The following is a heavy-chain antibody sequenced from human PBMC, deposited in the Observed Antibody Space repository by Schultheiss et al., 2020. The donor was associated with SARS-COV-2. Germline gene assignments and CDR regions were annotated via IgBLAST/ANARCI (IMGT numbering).Heavy chain of an antibody. Sequence: SETLSLTCTVSGGSISSSSYYWGWIRQPPGKGLEWIGSIYYSGSTYYNPSLKSRVTISVDTSKNQFSLKLSSVTAADTAVYYCARRGNIVVVVAANDAFDFWGQGTMVTVSS. J-gene: IGHJ3*01. CDR1: GGSISSSSYY. CDR3: ARRGNIVVVVAANDAFDF. V-gene: IGHV4-39*01. D-gene: IGHD2-15*01. CDR2: IYYSGST.